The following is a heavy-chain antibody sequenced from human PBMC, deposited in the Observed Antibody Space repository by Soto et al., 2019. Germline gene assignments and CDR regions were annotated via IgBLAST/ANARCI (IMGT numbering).Heavy chain of an antibody. D-gene: IGHD6-19*01. CDR3: AKGPHSSAWHYFDY. CDR1: GFTFSNYA. CDR2: VSGGNT. Sequence: GGSLRLSCVASGFTFSNYAMSWVRQAPGKGLEWVSTVSGGNTYYADSVKGRFTISRDNSENTLYLQMISLRAEDMAIYYCAKGPHSSAWHYFDYWGQGTLVTVSS. J-gene: IGHJ4*02. V-gene: IGHV3-23*01.